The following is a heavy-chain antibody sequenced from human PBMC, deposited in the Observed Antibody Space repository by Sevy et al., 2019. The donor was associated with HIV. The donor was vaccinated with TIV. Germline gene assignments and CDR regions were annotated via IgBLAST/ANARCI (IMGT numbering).Heavy chain of an antibody. J-gene: IGHJ3*02. CDR2: ISAYNGNT. CDR3: ARDYYGSGRANSPIDAFDI. V-gene: IGHV1-18*04. Sequence: ASVKVSCKASGYTFTSYGISWVRQAPGQGLEWMGWISAYNGNTNYAQKLQGRDTMTTDTSTSTAYMELRSLRSDDTAVYYCARDYYGSGRANSPIDAFDIWGQGTMVTVSS. D-gene: IGHD3-10*01. CDR1: GYTFTSYG.